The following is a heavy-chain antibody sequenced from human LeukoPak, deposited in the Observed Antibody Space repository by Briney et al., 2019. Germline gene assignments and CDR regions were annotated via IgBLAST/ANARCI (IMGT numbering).Heavy chain of an antibody. V-gene: IGHV4-39*01. D-gene: IGHD2-15*01. CDR2: IYYSGST. Sequence: PSETLSLTCTVSGGAISSSSYYWGWIRQPPGKGLEWIGRIYYSGSTYYNPSLKSRVTISVDTSKNQFSLKLSSVTAADTAVYYCARSYAVLAATDYFDYWGQGTLVTVSS. CDR3: ARSYAVLAATDYFDY. J-gene: IGHJ4*02. CDR1: GGAISSSSYY.